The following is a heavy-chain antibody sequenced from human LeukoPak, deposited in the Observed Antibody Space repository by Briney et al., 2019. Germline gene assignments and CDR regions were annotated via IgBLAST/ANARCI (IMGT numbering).Heavy chain of an antibody. Sequence: GGSLRLSCAASGFTSSSYWMHWVRQAPGKGLVWVSRINSDGSSTSYADSVKGRFTISRDNAKNTLYLQMNSLRAEDTAVYYCARDRITMVRGVTPYYYMDVWGKGTTVTVSS. D-gene: IGHD3-10*01. CDR1: GFTSSSYW. CDR3: ARDRITMVRGVTPYYYMDV. CDR2: INSDGSST. J-gene: IGHJ6*03. V-gene: IGHV3-74*01.